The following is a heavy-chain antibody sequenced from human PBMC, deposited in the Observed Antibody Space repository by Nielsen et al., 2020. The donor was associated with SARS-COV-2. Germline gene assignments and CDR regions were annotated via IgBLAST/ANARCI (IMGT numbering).Heavy chain of an antibody. Sequence: SETLSLTCTVSGGSVSSGSYYWSWIRQPPGKGLEWIGYIYYSGSTNYNPSLKSRVTISVDTSKNQFSLKLSSVTAADTAVYYCARGSIAARPEPFIDYWGQGTLVTVSS. CDR3: ARGSIAARPEPFIDY. CDR1: GGSVSSGSYY. D-gene: IGHD6-6*01. J-gene: IGHJ4*02. V-gene: IGHV4-61*01. CDR2: IYYSGST.